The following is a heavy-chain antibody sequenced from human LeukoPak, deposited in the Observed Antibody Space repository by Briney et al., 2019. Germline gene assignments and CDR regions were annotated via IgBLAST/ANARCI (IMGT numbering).Heavy chain of an antibody. J-gene: IGHJ4*02. Sequence: GGSLRLSCAASGFTFSSYSMTWVRQAPGKGLEWVSSISSSSTYIYYADTVKGRFTISRDNAKNSLYLQMNSLRAEDTAVYYCARVAGGYKPFDYWGQGTLVTVSS. CDR2: ISSSSTYI. CDR1: GFTFSSYS. CDR3: ARVAGGYKPFDY. D-gene: IGHD5-24*01. V-gene: IGHV3-21*01.